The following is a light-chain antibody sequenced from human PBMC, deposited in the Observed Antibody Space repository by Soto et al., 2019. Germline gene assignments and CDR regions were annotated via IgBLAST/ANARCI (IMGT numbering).Light chain of an antibody. CDR2: EAS. CDR3: QQYDRSSRT. V-gene: IGKV1-5*03. Sequence: DVQMTQSPSTVSASIGDRVTITCRASQRVYSWLAWYQQKPGKAPKHLIYEASNLESGVSSRFSGSGSGTEFTLTISSLQADDFATYYCQQYDRSSRTFGQGTKVEVK. CDR1: QRVYSW. J-gene: IGKJ1*01.